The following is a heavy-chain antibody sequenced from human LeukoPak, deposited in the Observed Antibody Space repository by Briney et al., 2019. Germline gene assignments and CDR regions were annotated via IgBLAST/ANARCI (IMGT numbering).Heavy chain of an antibody. Sequence: GGSLTLSCAASGFTFDDYDLHWVRQAPGKGLEWVSGISWNSGSIGYADSVKGRFTVSRDNDKNSLYLQMISLRAEDMALYYCANAPYGEPPTDWGQGTLVTVSS. CDR2: ISWNSGSI. CDR1: GFTFDDYD. J-gene: IGHJ4*02. D-gene: IGHD3-10*01. V-gene: IGHV3-9*03. CDR3: ANAPYGEPPTD.